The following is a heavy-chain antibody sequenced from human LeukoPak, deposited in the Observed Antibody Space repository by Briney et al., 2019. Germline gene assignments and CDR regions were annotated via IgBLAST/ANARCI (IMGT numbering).Heavy chain of an antibody. D-gene: IGHD2-2*01. CDR1: GGSISRFY. CDR3: ARRYCNSISCYHMDV. Sequence: SETLSLTCTVSGGSISRFYWSWIRQSPGKGLEWIGFIYSNGSTNYNPSLKSRVTISVDTSKNQFSLKLSSMTAADTAVYYCARRYCNSISCYHMDVWGKGTTVPVSS. CDR2: IYSNGST. J-gene: IGHJ6*03. V-gene: IGHV4-4*09.